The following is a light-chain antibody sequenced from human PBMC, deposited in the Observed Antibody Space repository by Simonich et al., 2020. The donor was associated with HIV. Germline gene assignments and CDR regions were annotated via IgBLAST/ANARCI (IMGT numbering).Light chain of an antibody. CDR1: QSVLYSSNNKNY. Sequence: DIVMTQSPDSLAVSLGERATINCKSSQSVLYSSNNKNYLAWYQQKPGQPPKLLIYWASTREYGVPDRFSGSGSGTDFTLTISSMQSEDFAVYYCQQYNHWPFSFGPGTKVDIK. CDR2: WAS. J-gene: IGKJ3*01. CDR3: QQYNHWPFS. V-gene: IGKV4-1*01.